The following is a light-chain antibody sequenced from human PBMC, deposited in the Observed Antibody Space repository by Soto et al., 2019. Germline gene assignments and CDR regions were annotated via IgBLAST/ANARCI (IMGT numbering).Light chain of an antibody. Sequence: QSALTQPASVSGSPGQSITISCTGTSSDVGSYNLVSWYQQHPGKAPKLMIYEGSKRPSGVSNRFSGSKSGNTASLTISGLQAEDAADYYCYSYAGSSTFVVFGGGTQLTVL. CDR3: YSYAGSSTFVV. V-gene: IGLV2-23*03. CDR1: SSDVGSYNL. CDR2: EGS. J-gene: IGLJ2*01.